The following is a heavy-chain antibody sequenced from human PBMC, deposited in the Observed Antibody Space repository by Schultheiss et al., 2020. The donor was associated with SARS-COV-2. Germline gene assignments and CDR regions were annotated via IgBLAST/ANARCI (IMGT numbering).Heavy chain of an antibody. Sequence: SETLSLTCTVSGGSISSSSYYWGWICQPPGKGLEWIGEINHLGSTNYNPSLKSRVTISVDTSKNELSLKLTSVTAADTAVYYCARGFCSGGTCYNLWGPGTMVTVSS. J-gene: IGHJ3*01. D-gene: IGHD2-15*01. V-gene: IGHV4-39*07. CDR2: INHLGST. CDR3: ARGFCSGGTCYNL. CDR1: GGSISSSSYY.